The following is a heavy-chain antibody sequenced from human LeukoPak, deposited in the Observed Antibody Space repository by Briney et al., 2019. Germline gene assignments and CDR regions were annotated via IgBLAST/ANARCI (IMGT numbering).Heavy chain of an antibody. Sequence: SETLSLTCAVYGGSFSGYYWSWIRQPPGKGLEWIGEINHSGSTNYNPSLKSRVTMSVDTSKNQFSLKLSSVTAADTAVYYCARGSSGWPFDYWGQGTLVTVSS. J-gene: IGHJ4*02. CDR1: GGSFSGYY. CDR3: ARGSSGWPFDY. D-gene: IGHD6-19*01. CDR2: INHSGST. V-gene: IGHV4-34*01.